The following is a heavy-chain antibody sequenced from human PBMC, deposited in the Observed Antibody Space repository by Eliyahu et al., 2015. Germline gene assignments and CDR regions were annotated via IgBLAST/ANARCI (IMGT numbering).Heavy chain of an antibody. CDR2: RSYSGST. J-gene: IGHJ4*02. Sequence: QVQFQQWGAGLLKPSETLSLTCAVPSESLSGYYXTWIRQSPGKXLEXIGERSYSGSTNYKPPLKSRVTISLDTSRKQFSLKLTSVTAADTAVYFCARALDTSRYVYVTGSYXALRYWGQGTPVTVSS. D-gene: IGHD3-10*01. CDR1: SESLSGYY. V-gene: IGHV4-34*01. CDR3: ARALDTSRYVYVTGSYXALRY.